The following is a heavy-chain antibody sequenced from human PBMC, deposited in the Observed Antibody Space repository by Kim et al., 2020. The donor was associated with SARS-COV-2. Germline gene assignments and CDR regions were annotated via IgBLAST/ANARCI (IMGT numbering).Heavy chain of an antibody. D-gene: IGHD2-8*02. CDR1: GDTFTGYV. J-gene: IGHJ4*02. CDR3: AGTDCSGGNCQIDY. V-gene: IGHV1-3*01. Sequence: ASVKVSCKASGDTFTGYVFHCVRQAPGQRLEWMGWINAASGDTKYSQKFQARVTNTRDTSASTAYMELRSLRSEDTAVYYCAGTDCSGGNCQIDYWGPGTLVTVSS. CDR2: INAASGDT.